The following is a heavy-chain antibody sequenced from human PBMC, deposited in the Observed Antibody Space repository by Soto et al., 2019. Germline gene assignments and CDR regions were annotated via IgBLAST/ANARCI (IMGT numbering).Heavy chain of an antibody. V-gene: IGHV1-8*01. CDR1: GYTFTSYD. CDR2: MNPNSGNT. J-gene: IGHJ4*02. D-gene: IGHD3-3*01. Sequence: ASVKVSCKASGYTFTSYDINWVRHATGQGLEWMGWMNPNSGNTGYAQKFQGRVTMTRNTSISTAYMELSSLRSEDTAVYYCARDPSRIPIFGVFDYWGQGTLVTVSS. CDR3: ARDPSRIPIFGVFDY.